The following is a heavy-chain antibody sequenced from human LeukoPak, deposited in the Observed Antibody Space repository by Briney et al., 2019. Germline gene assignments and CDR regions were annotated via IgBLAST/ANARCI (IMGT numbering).Heavy chain of an antibody. CDR2: ISSDGSEK. D-gene: IGHD3-10*01. Sequence: PGGSLRLSCAAPGFTFSSYWMSWVRQAPGKGLEWVAVISSDGSEKYYAESVKGRFTISRDNSKSTVFLQMSSLRAEDTAVFYCAKNLMIRGPPGEWGQGTLVTVSS. J-gene: IGHJ4*02. V-gene: IGHV3-30*18. CDR3: AKNLMIRGPPGE. CDR1: GFTFSSYW.